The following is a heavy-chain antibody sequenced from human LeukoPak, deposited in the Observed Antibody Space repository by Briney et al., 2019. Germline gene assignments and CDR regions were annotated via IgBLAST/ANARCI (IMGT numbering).Heavy chain of an antibody. CDR3: ARVSAYFDY. J-gene: IGHJ4*02. CDR1: GFTFSSYA. V-gene: IGHV3-48*03. Sequence: PGGSLSLSCAASGFTFSSYAMNWVRQAPGKGLEWVSYITNSGGTIYYADSVKGRFTISRDNAKNSLYLQMNSLRAEDTAVYFCARVSAYFDYWGQGTLVTVSS. CDR2: ITNSGGTI.